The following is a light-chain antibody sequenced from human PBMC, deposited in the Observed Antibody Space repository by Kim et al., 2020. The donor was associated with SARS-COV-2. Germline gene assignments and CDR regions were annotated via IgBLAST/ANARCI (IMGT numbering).Light chain of an antibody. V-gene: IGLV3-21*04. CDR2: YDS. CDR1: NIGSKS. CDR3: QVWDSSSDHPGV. Sequence: SYELTQPPSVSVAPGKTARITCGGNNIGSKSVHWYQQKPGQAPVLVIYYDSDRPSGIPERFSGSNSGNTATLTISRVEAGDEADYYCQVWDSSSDHPGVFGGGTQPTVL. J-gene: IGLJ2*01.